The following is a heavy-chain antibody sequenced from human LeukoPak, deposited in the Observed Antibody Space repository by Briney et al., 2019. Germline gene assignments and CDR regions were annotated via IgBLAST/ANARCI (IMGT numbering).Heavy chain of an antibody. J-gene: IGHJ4*02. Sequence: GGSLRLSCSASGFTFSSSAMSWVRQAPGKGLEWVSSISSSSSYIYYADSVKGRFTISRDNAKNSLYLQMNSLRAEDTAVYYCAKEGTLYYSDRIPYWGQGTLVTVSS. V-gene: IGHV3-21*01. CDR1: GFTFSSSA. CDR3: AKEGTLYYSDRIPY. CDR2: ISSSSSYI. D-gene: IGHD3-22*01.